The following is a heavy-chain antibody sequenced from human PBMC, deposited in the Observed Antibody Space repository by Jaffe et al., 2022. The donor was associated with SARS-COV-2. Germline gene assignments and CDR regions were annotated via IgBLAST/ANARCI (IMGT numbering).Heavy chain of an antibody. CDR3: ASIYCSGGSCYYYYGMDV. V-gene: IGHV1-69*02. Sequence: QVQLVQSGAEVKKPGSSVKVSCKASGGTFSSYTISWVRQAPGQGLEWMGRIIPILGIANYAQKFQGRVTITADKSTSTAYMELSSLRSEDTAVYYCASIYCSGGSCYYYYGMDVWGQGTTVTVSS. J-gene: IGHJ6*02. D-gene: IGHD2-15*01. CDR1: GGTFSSYT. CDR2: IIPILGIA.